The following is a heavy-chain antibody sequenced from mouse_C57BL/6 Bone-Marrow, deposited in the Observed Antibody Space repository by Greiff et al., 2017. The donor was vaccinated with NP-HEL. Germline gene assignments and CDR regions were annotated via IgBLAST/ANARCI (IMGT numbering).Heavy chain of an antibody. J-gene: IGHJ2*01. CDR3: TKGAAQATDFDY. D-gene: IGHD3-2*02. CDR2: IDPENGDT. Sequence: VQLQQSGAELVRPGASVKLSCTASGFNIKDDYMHWVKQRPEQGLEWIGWIDPENGDTEYASKFQGKATITADTSSNTAYLQLSSLTSEDTAVYYGTKGAAQATDFDYWGQGTTLTVSS. V-gene: IGHV14-4*01. CDR1: GFNIKDDY.